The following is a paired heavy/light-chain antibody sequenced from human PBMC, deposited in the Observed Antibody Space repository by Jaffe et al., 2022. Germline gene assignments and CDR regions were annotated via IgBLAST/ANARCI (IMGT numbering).Heavy chain of an antibody. CDR3: ARGTPSVTGAFDI. Sequence: QVQLQESGPGLVKPSQTLSLTCTVSGDSISSGNYYCNWIRQPAGMGLEWIGRFYGGGSTNYNPSLKSRVTISADMSKNQFSLKLYSVTAADTALYYCARGTPSVTGAFDIWGQGTMVTVSS. J-gene: IGHJ3*02. V-gene: IGHV4-61*02. CDR1: GDSISSGNYY. D-gene: IGHD6-19*01. CDR2: FYGGGST.
Light chain of an antibody. CDR1: SSDVGSYSL. Sequence: QSALTQPASVSGSPGQSITISCTGTSSDVGSYSLVSWYQHHPGKAPKLMIYEVNKRPSGASNRFSGSKSGNTASLTISGLQPEDESDYYCCSYAGVTTFVFGTGTKVTVL. V-gene: IGLV2-23*02. CDR2: EVN. CDR3: CSYAGVTTFV. J-gene: IGLJ1*01.